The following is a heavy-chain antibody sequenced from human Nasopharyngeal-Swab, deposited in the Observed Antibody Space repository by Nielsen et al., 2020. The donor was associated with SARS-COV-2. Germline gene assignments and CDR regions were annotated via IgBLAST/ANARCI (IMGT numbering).Heavy chain of an antibody. CDR3: ARDLSYCDSSGYPGDY. D-gene: IGHD3-22*01. Sequence: WIRQPPGKGLEWVAVISYDGSNKYYADSVKGRFTISRDNSKNTLYLQMNSLRAEDTAVYYCARDLSYCDSSGYPGDYWGQGTLVTVSS. CDR2: ISYDGSNK. J-gene: IGHJ4*02. V-gene: IGHV3-30-3*01.